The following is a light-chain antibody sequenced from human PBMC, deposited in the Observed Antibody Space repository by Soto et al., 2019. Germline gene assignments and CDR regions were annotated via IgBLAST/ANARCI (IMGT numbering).Light chain of an antibody. CDR2: AAS. CDR3: QQSYSTPLS. CDR1: QSISSY. J-gene: IGKJ4*01. V-gene: IGKV1-39*01. Sequence: DLQMTQSPSSLSASVGDRVTITCRASQSISSYLNWYQQKPGKAPKLLIYAASSLQSGVPSRFSVSGSGTDFTLTISSLQPEDFATYYCQQSYSTPLSFGGGTKVEIK.